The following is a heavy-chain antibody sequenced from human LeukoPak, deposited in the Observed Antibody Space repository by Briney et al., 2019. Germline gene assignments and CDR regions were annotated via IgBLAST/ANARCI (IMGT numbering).Heavy chain of an antibody. CDR3: AKSYGSGSVDAFDI. V-gene: IGHV3-23*01. CDR1: GFTFSSYA. CDR2: ISGSGGST. J-gene: IGHJ3*02. D-gene: IGHD3-10*01. Sequence: GGSLRLSCAASGFTFSSYAMSWVRQAPGKGLEWVSAISGSGGSTYYADSVTGRFTISRDNAKNTLYQQMNSLRAENTAVYYCAKSYGSGSVDAFDIWGQGTMVTVSS.